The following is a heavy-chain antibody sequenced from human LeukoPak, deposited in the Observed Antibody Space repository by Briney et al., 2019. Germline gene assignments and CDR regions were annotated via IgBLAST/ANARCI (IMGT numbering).Heavy chain of an antibody. CDR2: ISAYNGNA. V-gene: IGHV1-18*01. D-gene: IGHD2-15*01. Sequence: ASVKVSCKASGYTFTNYGLSWVRQAPGQGLEWMGWISAYNGNASYAQKFQGRVTIAADESTSTAYMELSSLRSEDTAVYYCARDRGGYCSGGSCYSLYYYYYMDVWGKGTTVTVSS. J-gene: IGHJ6*03. CDR1: GYTFTNYG. CDR3: ARDRGGYCSGGSCYSLYYYYYMDV.